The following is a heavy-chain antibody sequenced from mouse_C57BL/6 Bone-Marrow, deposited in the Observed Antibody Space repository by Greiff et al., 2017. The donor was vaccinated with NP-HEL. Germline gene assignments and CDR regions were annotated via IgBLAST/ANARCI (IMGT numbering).Heavy chain of an antibody. CDR1: GFTFNTYA. J-gene: IGHJ4*01. CDR2: IRSKSSNYAT. D-gene: IGHD1-1*01. V-gene: IGHV10-3*01. Sequence: EVQGVESGGGLVQPKGSLKLSCAASGFTFNTYAMHWVRQAPGKGLEWVARIRSKSSNYATYYADSVKDRFTISRDDSQSMLYLQMNNLKTEDTAMYYCVREGYYYGSSLYYYAMDYWGQGTSVTVSS. CDR3: VREGYYYGSSLYYYAMDY.